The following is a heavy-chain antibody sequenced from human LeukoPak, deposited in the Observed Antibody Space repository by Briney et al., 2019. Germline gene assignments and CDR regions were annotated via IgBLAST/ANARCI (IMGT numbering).Heavy chain of an antibody. D-gene: IGHD5-12*01. CDR3: ARDLGDSGYDSGGY. V-gene: IGHV1-2*02. CDR2: INPNSGGT. Sequence: ASVKVSCKASGYTFTGYYIHWVRQAPGQGLEWMGWINPNSGGTNHAQKVQGRVTMTRDTSISTAYMELSSLRSDDTAVYYCARDLGDSGYDSGGYWGQGTLVTVSS. CDR1: GYTFTGYY. J-gene: IGHJ4*02.